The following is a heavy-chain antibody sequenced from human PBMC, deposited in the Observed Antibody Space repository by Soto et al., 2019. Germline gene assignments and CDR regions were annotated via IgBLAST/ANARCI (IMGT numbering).Heavy chain of an antibody. J-gene: IGHJ6*01. CDR3: ARGGSYSSSSTYYYGMDV. CDR2: IIPIFGTA. CDR1: GGPFSSYA. Sequence: SGKVSFKACGGPFSSYAISWVRQAPGQGLEWMGGIIPIFGTANYAQKFQGRVTITADKSTSTAYMELSRLRSEDTAVYYCARGGSYSSSSTYYYGMDVWGQGTTVTVSS. V-gene: IGHV1-69*06. D-gene: IGHD6-6*01.